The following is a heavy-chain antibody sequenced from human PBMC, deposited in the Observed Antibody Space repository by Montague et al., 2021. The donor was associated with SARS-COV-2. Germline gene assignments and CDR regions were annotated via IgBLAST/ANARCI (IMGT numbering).Heavy chain of an antibody. D-gene: IGHD2-8*01. CDR3: ARQSQAAFVLVVYTMGGWFDP. V-gene: IGHV4-39*01. Sequence: SETLSLTCTVSGGSISSSSYFWGWIRQPPGKGLEWIGSIYYSGSTYYNPSRKSRVTISVDTSKNQFSLKLSSVTAADTAVYYCARQSQAAFVLVVYTMGGWFDPGGQGTLGTVSS. J-gene: IGHJ5*02. CDR1: GGSISSSSYF. CDR2: IYYSGST.